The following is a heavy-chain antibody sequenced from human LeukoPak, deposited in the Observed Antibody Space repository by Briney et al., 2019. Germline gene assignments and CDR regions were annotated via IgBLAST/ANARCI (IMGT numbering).Heavy chain of an antibody. J-gene: IGHJ5*02. CDR3: ARAVRWLQLLNWFDP. Sequence: ASVKVSCKASRYTFTGYYMHWVRQAPGQGLEWMGWINPNSGGTNYAQKFQGRVTMTRDTSISTAYMELSRLRSDDTAVYYCARAVRWLQLLNWFDPWGQGTLVTFSS. CDR1: RYTFTGYY. D-gene: IGHD5-24*01. V-gene: IGHV1-2*02. CDR2: INPNSGGT.